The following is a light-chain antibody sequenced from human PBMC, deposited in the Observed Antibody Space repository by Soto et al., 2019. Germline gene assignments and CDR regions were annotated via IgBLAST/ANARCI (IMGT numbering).Light chain of an antibody. V-gene: IGKV3-20*01. CDR2: GAS. Sequence: LTQSPSSLSASVGDRVTITCRASQGISSSYLAWYQQKPGQAPRLLIYGASSRATGIPDRFSGSGSGTDFTLTISRLEPEDFAVYYCQQYGSSLEVRSWTLGQGTKVDIK. CDR1: QGISSSY. CDR3: QQYGSSLEVRSWT. J-gene: IGKJ1*01.